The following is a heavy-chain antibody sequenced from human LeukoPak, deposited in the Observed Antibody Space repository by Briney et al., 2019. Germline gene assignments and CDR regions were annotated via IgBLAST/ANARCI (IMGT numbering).Heavy chain of an antibody. J-gene: IGHJ3*02. CDR3: ARGGGSYPSSDAFDI. D-gene: IGHD1-26*01. Sequence: GGSLRLSCAASGFTFSSYSMNWVRQAPGKGLEWVSSISSDSSYIYYADSVKGRFTISRDNAKNSLYLQLNSLRAEGTAMYYCARGGGSYPSSDAFDIWGQGTMVTVAS. CDR1: GFTFSSYS. V-gene: IGHV3-21*01. CDR2: ISSDSSYI.